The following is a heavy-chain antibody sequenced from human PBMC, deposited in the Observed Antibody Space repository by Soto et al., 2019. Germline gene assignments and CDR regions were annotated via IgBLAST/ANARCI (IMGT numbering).Heavy chain of an antibody. CDR1: GDSINKFY. CDR2: IYHRGEA. D-gene: IGHD2-21*02. V-gene: IGHV4-59*07. Sequence: RLQESGPGLVKPSDTVSLTCSVSGDSINKFYWGWIRQAPGKGLEWIAYIYHRGEAFYNPSLKSRVTLSVDKSKEQFSLNVTSVTAADTAVYFWTRISTAFDSWGEGILVTVSS. J-gene: IGHJ4*02. CDR3: TRISTAFDS.